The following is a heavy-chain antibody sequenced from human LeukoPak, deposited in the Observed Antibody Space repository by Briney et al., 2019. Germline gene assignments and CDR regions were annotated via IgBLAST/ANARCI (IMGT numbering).Heavy chain of an antibody. J-gene: IGHJ5*02. CDR2: ISSSGSTI. CDR1: GFTFSSYE. V-gene: IGHV3-48*03. D-gene: IGHD1-26*01. Sequence: GGSLRLSCAASGFTFSSYEMNWVRQAPGKGLEWVSYISSSGSTIYYADSVKGRFTISRDNAKNSLYLQMNSLRAEDTAVYHCARSLVVGATYPYHWGQGTLVTVSS. CDR3: ARSLVVGATYPYH.